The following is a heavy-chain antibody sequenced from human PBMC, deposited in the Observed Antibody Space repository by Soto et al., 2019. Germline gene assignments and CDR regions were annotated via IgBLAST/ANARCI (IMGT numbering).Heavy chain of an antibody. Sequence: QVQLVQSGAEVKKPGSSVKVSCKASGGTFSSYAISWVRQAPGQGLEWMGGIIPIFGTANYAQKFQGRVTITADESTSTAYMELSSLRSEDTAVYYCARGEGDLGNYYYYYGMDVCGQGTTVTVSS. CDR2: IIPIFGTA. V-gene: IGHV1-69*01. CDR1: GGTFSSYA. CDR3: ARGEGDLGNYYYYYGMDV. D-gene: IGHD3-16*01. J-gene: IGHJ6*02.